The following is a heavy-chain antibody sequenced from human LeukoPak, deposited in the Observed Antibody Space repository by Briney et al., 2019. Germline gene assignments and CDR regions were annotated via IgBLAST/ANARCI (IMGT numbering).Heavy chain of an antibody. V-gene: IGHV3-21*04. CDR3: AKGAVAGSFHHYYYMDV. J-gene: IGHJ6*03. Sequence: RGGSLRLSCSASGFTFSRYSMNWVRQAPGKGLEWVSSISTSSSYIYYADSVKGRFTISRDNAKNSLYLQMNSLRAEDTAVYYCAKGAVAGSFHHYYYMDVWSKGTTVTISS. CDR1: GFTFSRYS. CDR2: ISTSSSYI. D-gene: IGHD6-19*01.